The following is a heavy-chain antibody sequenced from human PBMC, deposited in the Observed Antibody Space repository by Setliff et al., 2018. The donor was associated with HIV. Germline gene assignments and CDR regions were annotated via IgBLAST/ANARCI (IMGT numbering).Heavy chain of an antibody. V-gene: IGHV1-8*02. Sequence: ASVKVSCKASGYTFISYGITWVRQAPGQGLEWMGWMNPNSGNTGYAQKFQGRVIMTRDTSITTAYMELSSLRSDDTAVYYCARGAWYTSGWYSSRYMDVWGKGTTVTVSS. CDR3: ARGAWYTSGWYSSRYMDV. CDR2: MNPNSGNT. D-gene: IGHD6-19*01. CDR1: GYTFISYG. J-gene: IGHJ6*03.